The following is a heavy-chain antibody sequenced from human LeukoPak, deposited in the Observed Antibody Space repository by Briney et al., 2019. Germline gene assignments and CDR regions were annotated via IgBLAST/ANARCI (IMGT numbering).Heavy chain of an antibody. D-gene: IGHD2-2*01. CDR2: ISYDGSNK. Sequence: GRSLRLSCAASGFTFSSYGMHWFRQAPGKGLEWVAVISYDGSNKYYADSVKGRFTISRDNSKNTLYLQMNSLRAEDTAVYYCAKERIVVVPAAFDYWGQGTLVTVSS. CDR1: GFTFSSYG. V-gene: IGHV3-30*18. J-gene: IGHJ4*02. CDR3: AKERIVVVPAAFDY.